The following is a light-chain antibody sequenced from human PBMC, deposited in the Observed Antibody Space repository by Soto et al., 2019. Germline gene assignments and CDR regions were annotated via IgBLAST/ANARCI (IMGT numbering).Light chain of an antibody. Sequence: QSVLTQPASVSGSPGQSITISCTGTSSDVGDYNYVSWYQQHPGKAPKLMIYEVSNRPSGVSNRFSGSKSGSTASLTISGLQAEDEADYYCSSYTSSNTYVFGTGTKLTVL. CDR2: EVS. V-gene: IGLV2-14*01. J-gene: IGLJ1*01. CDR1: SSDVGDYNY. CDR3: SSYTSSNTYV.